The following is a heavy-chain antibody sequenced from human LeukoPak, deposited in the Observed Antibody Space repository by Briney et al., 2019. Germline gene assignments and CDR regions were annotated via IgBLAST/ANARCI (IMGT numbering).Heavy chain of an antibody. CDR3: AKAGIAVADPYGMDV. CDR2: ISGSGGST. D-gene: IGHD6-19*01. J-gene: IGHJ6*02. V-gene: IGHV3-23*01. Sequence: GGSLRLSCAASGFTFSSYAMPWVRQAPGKGLEWVSAISGSGGSTYYADSVKGRFTIFRDNSKNTLYLQMNSLRAEDTAVYYCAKAGIAVADPYGMDVWGQGTTVTVSS. CDR1: GFTFSSYA.